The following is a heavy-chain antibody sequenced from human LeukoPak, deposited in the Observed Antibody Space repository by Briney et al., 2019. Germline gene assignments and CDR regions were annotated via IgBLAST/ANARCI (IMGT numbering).Heavy chain of an antibody. CDR3: AKGVAVVVVPAAMDY. CDR2: ISYDGSNK. J-gene: IGHJ4*02. Sequence: GGSLRLSCAASGFTFSSYGMHWVRQAPGKGLEWVAVISYDGSNKYYADSVKGRFTISRDNSKNTLYLQMNGLRAEDTAVYYCAKGVAVVVVPAAMDYWGQGTLVTVSS. V-gene: IGHV3-30*18. D-gene: IGHD2-2*01. CDR1: GFTFSSYG.